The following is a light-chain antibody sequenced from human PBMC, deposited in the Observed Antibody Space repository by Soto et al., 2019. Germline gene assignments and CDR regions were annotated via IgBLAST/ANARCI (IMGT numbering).Light chain of an antibody. Sequence: ILMTQSPSSFSSSTGDIFTITCRASQGIRHYLAWYQQKPGKVPKLLIYEASNLQSGVPSRFRGGGSGTEFTLTISSLQPEDVATYYCQNFDSAPQTFGQGTKVDIK. V-gene: IGKV1-27*01. J-gene: IGKJ1*01. CDR3: QNFDSAPQT. CDR2: EAS. CDR1: QGIRHY.